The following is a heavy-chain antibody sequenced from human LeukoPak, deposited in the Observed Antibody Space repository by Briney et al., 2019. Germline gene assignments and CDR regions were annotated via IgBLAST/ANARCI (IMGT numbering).Heavy chain of an antibody. D-gene: IGHD3-22*01. Sequence: ASVKVSCKASGGTFSSYAISWVRQAPGQGLEWMGGIIPIFGTANYAQKFQGRVTITADESTSTAYMELSSLRSEDTAVYYCARDSHYYGSSGYYYFDYWGQGTLVTVSS. CDR2: IIPIFGTA. CDR3: ARDSHYYGSSGYYYFDY. J-gene: IGHJ4*02. CDR1: GGTFSSYA. V-gene: IGHV1-69*13.